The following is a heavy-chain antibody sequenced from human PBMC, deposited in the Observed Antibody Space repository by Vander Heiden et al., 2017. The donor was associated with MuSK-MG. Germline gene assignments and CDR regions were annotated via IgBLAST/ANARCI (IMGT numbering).Heavy chain of an antibody. CDR2: IWYDGSNK. CDR3: ARDKGYYYDSSGYYYGYYYYCYGMDV. D-gene: IGHD3-22*01. V-gene: IGHV3-33*01. CDR1: GFTFSSYG. J-gene: IGHJ6*02. Sequence: QVQLVESGGGVVQPGRSLRLSCAASGFTFSSYGMHWVRQAPGKGLEWVAVIWYDGSNKYYADSVKGRFTISRDNSKNTLYLQMNSLRAEDTAVYYCARDKGYYYDSSGYYYGYYYYCYGMDVWGQGTTVTVSS.